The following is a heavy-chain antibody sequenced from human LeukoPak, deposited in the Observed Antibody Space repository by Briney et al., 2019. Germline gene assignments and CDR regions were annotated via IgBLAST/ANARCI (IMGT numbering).Heavy chain of an antibody. Sequence: PGGSLRLSCAASGFTFSSYSMNWVRQAPGKGLEWVSSISSSSSYIYYADSVKGRFTFSRENSKNILYLQMNSLTPEDTAVYYCARGGKRALAGTRSPQYFQHWGQGTLVTVSS. V-gene: IGHV3-21*01. CDR2: ISSSSSYI. J-gene: IGHJ1*01. D-gene: IGHD6-19*01. CDR3: ARGGKRALAGTRSPQYFQH. CDR1: GFTFSSYS.